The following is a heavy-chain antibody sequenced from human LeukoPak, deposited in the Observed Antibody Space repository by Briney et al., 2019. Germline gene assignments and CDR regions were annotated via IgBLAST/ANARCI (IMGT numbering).Heavy chain of an antibody. Sequence: GGSLRLSCAASGFIFRNHWMSWVRQVPGRGLEWVAHIKQGGNEKHYVDSVEGRFTLSRDDSKNSLYLQMNSLRVDDSTVYYCARGPNYGDRVDYFDYWGQGTLVTVSS. CDR3: ARGPNYGDRVDYFDY. D-gene: IGHD4-17*01. J-gene: IGHJ4*02. CDR2: IKQGGNEK. V-gene: IGHV3-7*01. CDR1: GFIFRNHW.